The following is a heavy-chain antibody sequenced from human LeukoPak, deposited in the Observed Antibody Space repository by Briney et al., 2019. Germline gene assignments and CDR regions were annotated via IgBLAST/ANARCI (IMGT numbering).Heavy chain of an antibody. CDR1: GFTFSSYA. Sequence: GGSLRLSCAASGFTFSSYAMSWVRQAPGKGLEWVSAISGSGGSTYYADSVKGRFTISRDSSKNTLYLQMNSLRAEDTAVYYCARGKVTIFGVARDYYYYMDVWGKGTTVTVSS. CDR3: ARGKVTIFGVARDYYYYMDV. D-gene: IGHD3-3*01. J-gene: IGHJ6*03. CDR2: ISGSGGST. V-gene: IGHV3-23*01.